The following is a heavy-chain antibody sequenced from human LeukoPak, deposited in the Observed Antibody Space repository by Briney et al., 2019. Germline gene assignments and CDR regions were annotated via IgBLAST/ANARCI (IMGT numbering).Heavy chain of an antibody. D-gene: IGHD3-16*01. CDR1: GLTFSNYA. Sequence: GGSLRLSCAVSGLTFSNYAMTWVRQAPGKGLEWVSSISGSGGNTYYADSVKGRFTISRDNSKNTLYLQMNSLRAEDTAVYYCASLRGGYYFDYWGQGTLVTVSS. CDR2: ISGSGGNT. V-gene: IGHV3-23*01. CDR3: ASLRGGYYFDY. J-gene: IGHJ4*02.